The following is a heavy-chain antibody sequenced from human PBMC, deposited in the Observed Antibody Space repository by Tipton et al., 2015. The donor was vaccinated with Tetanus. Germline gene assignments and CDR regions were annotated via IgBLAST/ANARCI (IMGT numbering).Heavy chain of an antibody. CDR3: ARGVWSPLYNWFDP. V-gene: IGHV4-4*07. D-gene: IGHD1-26*01. Sequence: LRLSCTVSGGSISPYYWTWIRQPAGKGLEWIGRLYTSGSANYNPSLKSRVTMSVDTSKNQFSLKLSSVTAADTAVYYCARGVWSPLYNWFDPWGQGTLVTVSS. CDR2: LYTSGSA. J-gene: IGHJ5*02. CDR1: GGSISPYY.